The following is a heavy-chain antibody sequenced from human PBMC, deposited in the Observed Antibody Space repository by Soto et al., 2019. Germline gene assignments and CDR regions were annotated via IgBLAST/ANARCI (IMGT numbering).Heavy chain of an antibody. CDR2: ISSSSSYI. J-gene: IGHJ3*02. Sequence: EVQLVESGGGLVKPGGSLRLSCAASGFTFGSYSMNWVPQVPGKGLEWVSSISSSSSYIYYADPVKGRFTISRDNAKNSLYLQMNSLRAEDTAVYYCARDRGVLLWFGDAFDIWGQGTMVTVSS. CDR3: ARDRGVLLWFGDAFDI. CDR1: GFTFGSYS. V-gene: IGHV3-21*01. D-gene: IGHD3-10*01.